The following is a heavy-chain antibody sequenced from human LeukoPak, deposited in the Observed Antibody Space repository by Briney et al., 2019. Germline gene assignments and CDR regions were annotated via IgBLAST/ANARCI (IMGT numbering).Heavy chain of an antibody. CDR1: GFTISLYS. J-gene: IGHJ4*02. CDR3: ATISGSYPDWDY. D-gene: IGHD1-26*01. Sequence: GGSLRLSCAASGFTISLYSMNWVRQAPGKGLEWVSSISSNATYKYYADSVRGRFTISRDNAKNLLYLQMDSLRVEDTAVYYCATISGSYPDWDYWGQGILVTVSS. V-gene: IGHV3-21*06. CDR2: ISSNATYK.